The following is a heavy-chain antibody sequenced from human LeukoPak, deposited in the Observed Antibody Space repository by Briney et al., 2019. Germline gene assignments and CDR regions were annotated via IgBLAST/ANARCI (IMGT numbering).Heavy chain of an antibody. CDR1: GGSISSSSYY. D-gene: IGHD1-26*01. CDR2: IYYSGST. V-gene: IGHV4-39*02. J-gene: IGHJ4*02. CDR3: ARDAGSGSYSDY. Sequence: PSETLSLTCTVSGGSISSSSYYWGWIRQPPGKGLEWIGSIYYSGSTYYNPSLKSRVTISVDTSKNQFSLKLSSVTAADTAVYYCARDAGSGSYSDYWGQGTLVTVSS.